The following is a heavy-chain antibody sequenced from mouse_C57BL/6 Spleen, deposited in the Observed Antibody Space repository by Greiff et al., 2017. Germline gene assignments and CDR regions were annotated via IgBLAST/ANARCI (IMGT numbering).Heavy chain of an antibody. J-gene: IGHJ3*01. CDR2: IDPSASDT. CDR3: ARGDYDGSRFAY. CDR1: GYTFTSYW. V-gene: IGHV1-52*01. D-gene: IGHD2-3*01. Sequence: QVQLQQPGAELVRPGSSVKLSCKASGYTFTSYWMHWVKQRPIQGLEWIGNIDPSASDTHYNQKFKDKATLTVDKSSRTAYRLLSSLTSDDSAVYYCARGDYDGSRFAYWGQGTLVTVSA.